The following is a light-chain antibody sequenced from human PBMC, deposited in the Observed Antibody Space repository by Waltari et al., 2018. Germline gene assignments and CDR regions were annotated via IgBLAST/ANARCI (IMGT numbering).Light chain of an antibody. CDR1: QSVGTW. CDR3: QQYSSFST. CDR2: MAS. V-gene: IGKV1-5*03. J-gene: IGKJ2*01. Sequence: DIQMTQSPSTLSASVGDRVTISCRASQSVGTWLAWYQQKPGKAPKLLIYMASSLESGVPSRFSGSGSGTEFTLTISSLQPDDFATYSCQQYSSFSTFGHGTKVDI.